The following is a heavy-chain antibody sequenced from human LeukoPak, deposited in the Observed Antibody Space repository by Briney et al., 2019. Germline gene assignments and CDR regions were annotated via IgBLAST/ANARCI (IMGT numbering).Heavy chain of an antibody. V-gene: IGHV4-61*05. J-gene: IGHJ4*02. D-gene: IGHD6-19*01. CDR1: GGSISSSSYY. Sequence: PSETLSLTCTVSGGSISSSSYYWGWIRQPPGKGLEWVGYIHYSGNTNYNPSLKSRITISVDTSKNQFSLKLSSVTAADTAVYYCARGGWSLDYWGQGTLVTVSS. CDR3: ARGGWSLDY. CDR2: IHYSGNT.